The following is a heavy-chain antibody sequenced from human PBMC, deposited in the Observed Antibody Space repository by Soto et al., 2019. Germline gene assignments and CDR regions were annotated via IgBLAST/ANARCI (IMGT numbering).Heavy chain of an antibody. CDR3: ARGVSAIGLQEDFDC. Sequence: VQLVESGGGLVKPGGSLRLSCAASGFNFNDYSMNWVRQSPGKGLEWVSSISSGSSDIYYADSVRGRFTISRDNAMYLLYLQMNSLRAEDTAVYYCARGVSAIGLQEDFDCWGQGTLVTVSS. V-gene: IGHV3-21*02. CDR2: ISSGSSDI. J-gene: IGHJ4*02. CDR1: GFNFNDYS.